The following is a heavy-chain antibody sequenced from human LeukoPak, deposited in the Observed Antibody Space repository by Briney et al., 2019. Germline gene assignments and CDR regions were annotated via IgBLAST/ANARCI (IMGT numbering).Heavy chain of an antibody. CDR3: ARDSRLSTYLYPSYYYYGMDV. J-gene: IGHJ6*02. CDR2: ISSSGSTI. CDR1: GFTFSDYY. D-gene: IGHD2/OR15-2a*01. V-gene: IGHV3-11*04. Sequence: PGGSLRLSCAASGFTFSDYYMSWIRQAPGKGLEWVSYISSSGSTIYYADSVKGRFTISRDNAKNSLYLQMNSLRAEDTAVYYCARDSRLSTYLYPSYYYYGMDVWGQGTTVTVSS.